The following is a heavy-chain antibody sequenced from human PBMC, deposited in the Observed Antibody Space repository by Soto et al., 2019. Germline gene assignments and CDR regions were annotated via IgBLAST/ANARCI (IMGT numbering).Heavy chain of an antibody. Sequence: TGGSLRLSCAASGFTFSSYAMHWVRQAPGKGLEWVAVISYDGSNKYYADSVKGRFTISRDNSKNTLYLQMNSLRAEDTAVYYCAKDGFPDLVADAFDIWGQGTMVTVSS. CDR2: ISYDGSNK. V-gene: IGHV3-30-3*01. J-gene: IGHJ3*02. CDR3: AKDGFPDLVADAFDI. D-gene: IGHD3-9*01. CDR1: GFTFSSYA.